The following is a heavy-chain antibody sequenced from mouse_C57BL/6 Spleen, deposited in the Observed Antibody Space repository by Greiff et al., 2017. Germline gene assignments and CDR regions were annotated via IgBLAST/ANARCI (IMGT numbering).Heavy chain of an antibody. CDR3: ARDAGGNYGPYYVDY. V-gene: IGHV3-6*01. Sequence: EVKLQESGPGLVKPSQSLSLTCSVTGYSITSGYYWNWIRQFPGNKLEWMGYISYDGSNNYNPSLKNRISITRDTSKNQFFLKLNSVTTEDTATYYCARDAGGNYGPYYVDYWGQGTTLTVSS. CDR1: GYSITSGYY. J-gene: IGHJ2*01. CDR2: ISYDGSN. D-gene: IGHD2-1*01.